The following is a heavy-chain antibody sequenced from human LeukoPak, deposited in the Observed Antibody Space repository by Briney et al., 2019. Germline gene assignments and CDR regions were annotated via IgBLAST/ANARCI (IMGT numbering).Heavy chain of an antibody. J-gene: IGHJ4*02. V-gene: IGHV1-2*02. Sequence: ASVKVSCKASGYTFTDYYVHWVRRAPGQGLEGMGWISPSSGGTNYAQKFQGRVTMTRGTSISTAYMELSSLRCDDTAVYYCARGWGFGSIDYWGQGTLVTVSS. CDR3: ARGWGFGSIDY. CDR2: ISPSSGGT. D-gene: IGHD7-27*01. CDR1: GYTFTDYY.